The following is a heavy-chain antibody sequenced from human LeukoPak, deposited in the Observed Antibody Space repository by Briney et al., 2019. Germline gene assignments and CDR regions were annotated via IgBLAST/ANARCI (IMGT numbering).Heavy chain of an antibody. CDR1: GFTFSNYG. D-gene: IGHD3-10*01. Sequence: GGSLRLSCAASGFTFSNYGMHWVRQAPGKGLEWVAFIRYDGINKYYADSVKGRFTISRDNSKNTLYLQMNSLRAEDTAVYYCAKDHGEYYYGSGSSRHFDYWGQGTLVTVSS. CDR3: AKDHGEYYYGSGSSRHFDY. V-gene: IGHV3-30*02. CDR2: IRYDGINK. J-gene: IGHJ4*02.